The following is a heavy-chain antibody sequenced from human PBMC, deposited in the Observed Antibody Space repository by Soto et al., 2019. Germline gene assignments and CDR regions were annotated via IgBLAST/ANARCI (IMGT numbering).Heavy chain of an antibody. CDR2: IYYSGST. CDR3: ARRYGGTLDV. J-gene: IGHJ6*02. V-gene: IGHV4-59*08. Sequence: SETLSLTCTVSGGSISSYYWSWIRQPPGKGLEWIGYIYYSGSTNYNPSLKSRVTISVDTSKNQFSLKLSSATAADTAVYYCARRYGGTLDVWGQGTTVTVSS. D-gene: IGHD4-17*01. CDR1: GGSISSYY.